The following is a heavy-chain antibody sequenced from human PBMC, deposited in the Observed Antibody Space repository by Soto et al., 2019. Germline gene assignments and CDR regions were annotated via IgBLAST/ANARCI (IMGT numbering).Heavy chain of an antibody. Sequence: GGSLRLSCAASGFTFSSYSMNWARQAPGKGLEWVSYISSSSSTIYYADSVKGRFTISRDNAKNSLYLQMNSLRAEDTAVYYCARGRAIWSGYYSVDYWGQGTLVTVSS. CDR2: ISSSSSTI. V-gene: IGHV3-48*01. D-gene: IGHD3-3*01. CDR1: GFTFSSYS. J-gene: IGHJ4*02. CDR3: ARGRAIWSGYYSVDY.